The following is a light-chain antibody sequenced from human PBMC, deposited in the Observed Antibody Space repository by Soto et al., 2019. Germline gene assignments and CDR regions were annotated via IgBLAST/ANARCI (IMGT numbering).Light chain of an antibody. CDR3: QQYSKWPIT. V-gene: IGKV3-11*01. Sequence: EIVLTQSPATLSLSPGERATLSCRASQSVRSYLAWYQQKPGRAPRLLIYDASDRATGIPARFSGSGSGTEFSLTISSLQSEDFAVYYCQQYSKWPITFGQGTRLEIK. J-gene: IGKJ5*01. CDR1: QSVRSY. CDR2: DAS.